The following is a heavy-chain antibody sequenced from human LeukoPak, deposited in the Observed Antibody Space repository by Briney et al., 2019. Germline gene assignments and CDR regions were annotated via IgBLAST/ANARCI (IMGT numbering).Heavy chain of an antibody. Sequence: QTGGSLRLSCAASGFTFDDYAMHWVRQAPGKGLKWVSGISWNSGSIGYADSVKGRFTISRDNSKNTLYLQMNSLRAEDTAVYYCAKGYSGSYGSDYYYGMDVWGQGTTVTVSS. CDR2: ISWNSGSI. J-gene: IGHJ6*02. CDR3: AKGYSGSYGSDYYYGMDV. CDR1: GFTFDDYA. V-gene: IGHV3-9*01. D-gene: IGHD3-10*01.